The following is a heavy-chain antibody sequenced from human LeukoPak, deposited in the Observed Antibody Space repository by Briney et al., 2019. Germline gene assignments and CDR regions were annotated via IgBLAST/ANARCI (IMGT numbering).Heavy chain of an antibody. D-gene: IGHD2-2*01. CDR2: ISAYNGNT. CDR1: GYTFTSYG. CDR3: ARDVNRYCSSTSCPRFDP. V-gene: IGHV1-18*01. Sequence: ASVKVSCKASGYTFTSYGISWVRQAPGQGLEWMGWISAYNGNTNYAQKLQGRVTMTTDTSTSTAYMELRSLRSDDTAVYYCARDVNRYCSSTSCPRFDPWGQGTLVTVYS. J-gene: IGHJ5*02.